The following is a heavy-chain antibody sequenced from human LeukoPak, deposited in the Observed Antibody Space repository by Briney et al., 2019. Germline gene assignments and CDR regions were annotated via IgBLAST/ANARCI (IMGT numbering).Heavy chain of an antibody. D-gene: IGHD2-2*01. CDR1: GGTFSSYA. J-gene: IGHJ3*02. CDR3: ARRGCSSTSCLVDAFDI. V-gene: IGHV1-69*05. CDR2: IIPIFGTA. Sequence: SVKVSCKASGGTFSSYAISWVRQAPGQGLEWMGGIIPIFGTANYAQKFQGRVTITTDESTSTAYMELSSLRSEDTAVYYCARRGCSSTSCLVDAFDIWGQGTMVTVSS.